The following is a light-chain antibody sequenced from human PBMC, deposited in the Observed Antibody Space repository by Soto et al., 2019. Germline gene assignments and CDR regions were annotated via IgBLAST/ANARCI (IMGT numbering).Light chain of an antibody. CDR1: SSNIGSNT. CDR2: SNN. Sequence: QSVLTQPPSVSGTRGQRVTISCSGSSSNIGSNTANWYQHLPGTAPKLLIYSNNQRPSGVPDRFSGSKSGTSASLAISGLQSEDEADYYCAAWDDSLNGWVFGGGTKLTVL. V-gene: IGLV1-44*01. J-gene: IGLJ3*02. CDR3: AAWDDSLNGWV.